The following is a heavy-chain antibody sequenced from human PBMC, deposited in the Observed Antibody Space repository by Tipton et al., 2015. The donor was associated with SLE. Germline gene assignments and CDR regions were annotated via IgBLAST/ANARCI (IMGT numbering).Heavy chain of an antibody. CDR2: IFYSGNT. V-gene: IGHV4-39*01. D-gene: IGHD2-2*02. Sequence: LSLTCNVSGDSISSSTDYWGWIRQPQGKGLEWIGSIFYSGNTYYNPSLKSRVTISVDMSKNQFSLKLTSVTAADTAVYYCARHSPYPSSVWGQGTLVTVSS. J-gene: IGHJ4*02. CDR1: GDSISSSTDY. CDR3: ARHSPYPSSV.